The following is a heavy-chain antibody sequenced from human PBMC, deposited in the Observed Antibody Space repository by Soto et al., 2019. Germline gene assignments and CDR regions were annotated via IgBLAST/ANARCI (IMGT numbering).Heavy chain of an antibody. J-gene: IGHJ5*02. CDR2: IYYSGYT. Sequence: SLTFSVSGGSMSSYYWYWLRQPPGKGLECIGYIYYSGYTNYSPSLKSRVTMSVDTSKNHFSLKLSSVTAADTAVYYCARGDHFDSSGPFDPWGQGTLVTVSS. V-gene: IGHV4-59*01. CDR3: ARGDHFDSSGPFDP. D-gene: IGHD3-22*01. CDR1: GGSMSSYY.